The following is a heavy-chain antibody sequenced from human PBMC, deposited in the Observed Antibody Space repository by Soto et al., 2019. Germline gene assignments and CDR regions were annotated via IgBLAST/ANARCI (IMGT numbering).Heavy chain of an antibody. CDR2: INHSGST. Sequence: SETLSLTCAVYGGSFSGYYWSWIRQPPGKGLEWIGEINHSGSTNYSPSLKSRVTISVDTSKNQFSLKLTSVTAADTAVYYCARVYQTTPALYPWGQGTLVTVSS. CDR3: ARVYQTTPALYP. CDR1: GGSFSGYY. D-gene: IGHD4-17*01. J-gene: IGHJ5*02. V-gene: IGHV4-34*01.